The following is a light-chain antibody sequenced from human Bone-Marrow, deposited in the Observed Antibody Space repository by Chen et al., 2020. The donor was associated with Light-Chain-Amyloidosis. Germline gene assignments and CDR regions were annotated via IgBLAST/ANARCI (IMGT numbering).Light chain of an antibody. V-gene: IGLV3-21*02. Sequence: SYVLTQPSSVSVAPGQTATIACGGNNIGSTSVHWYQQTPGQAPLLVVYDARDRPPGIPERLSGSNSGNTATLTISRVEAGDEADYYCQVWDRSSDRPVFGGGTKLTVL. CDR2: DAR. CDR3: QVWDRSSDRPV. CDR1: NIGSTS. J-gene: IGLJ3*02.